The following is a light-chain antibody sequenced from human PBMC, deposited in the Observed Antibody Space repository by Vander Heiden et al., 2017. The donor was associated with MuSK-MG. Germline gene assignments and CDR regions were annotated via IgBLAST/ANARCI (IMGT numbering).Light chain of an antibody. V-gene: IGKV1-39*01. Sequence: DIQMTQSPSSLSASVGDRVTITRRASQSISSYLNWYQQKPGKAPKLLIYAASSLQSGVPSRFSGSGSGTDFTLTISSLQPEDFATYYCQQSYSTPPTFGGGTKVEIK. J-gene: IGKJ4*01. CDR3: QQSYSTPPT. CDR1: QSISSY. CDR2: AAS.